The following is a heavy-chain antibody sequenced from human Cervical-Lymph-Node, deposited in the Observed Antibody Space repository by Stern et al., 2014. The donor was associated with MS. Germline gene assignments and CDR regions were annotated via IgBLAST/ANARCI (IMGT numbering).Heavy chain of an antibody. CDR1: GGTFSSYA. CDR2: ILPVFTTP. V-gene: IGHV1-69*01. J-gene: IGHJ4*02. CDR3: ARESRHGYNFEY. D-gene: IGHD5-24*01. Sequence: VQLVEYGAEVKKPGSSVKVSCKVSGGTFSSYAISWVRQAPGQGLEWMGGILPVFTTPNYAQKFQGRVTITADESTSTVYMEVSSLSSEDTTVYYCARESRHGYNFEYWGQGALVTVSS.